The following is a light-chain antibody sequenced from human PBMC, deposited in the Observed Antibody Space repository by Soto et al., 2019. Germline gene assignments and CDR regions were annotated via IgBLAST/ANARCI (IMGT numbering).Light chain of an antibody. CDR2: GAS. V-gene: IGKV3-20*01. CDR3: QHYRTS. CDR1: QSVSSSY. Sequence: EIVLTQSPGTLSLSPGERATLSCRASQSVSSSYLAWYQQKPGQAPRQLIYGASSRATGIPDRFSGSGSGTDFPLTITRLEPEDFALYYCQHYRTSFGGGTRVEIK. J-gene: IGKJ4*01.